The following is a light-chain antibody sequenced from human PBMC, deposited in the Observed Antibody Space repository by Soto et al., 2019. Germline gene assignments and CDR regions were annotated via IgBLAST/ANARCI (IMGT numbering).Light chain of an antibody. CDR3: QQRSNWPPGGF. CDR2: DAS. J-gene: IGKJ4*01. Sequence: EIVLTQSPATLSLSPGERATLSCRASQSVSSYLAWYQQKPGQAPRLLIYDASNRATGIPARFSGSGSGTDFTLTISSLEPEDFAVYYCQQRSNWPPGGFFGGGTKV. CDR1: QSVSSY. V-gene: IGKV3-11*01.